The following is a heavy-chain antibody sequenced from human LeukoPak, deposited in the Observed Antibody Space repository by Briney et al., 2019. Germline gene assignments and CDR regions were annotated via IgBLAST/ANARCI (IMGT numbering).Heavy chain of an antibody. D-gene: IGHD3-22*01. CDR3: ARGPDSGYYYSEI. J-gene: IGHJ4*02. CDR1: GGSFSGYY. Sequence: SETLSLTCAVYGGSFSGYYWSWIRQPPGKGLEWIGEISHSGSTNYNPSLKSRVTISVDTSKNQFSLKLSSVTAADTAVYYCARGPDSGYYYSEIWGQGTLVTVSS. V-gene: IGHV4-34*01. CDR2: ISHSGST.